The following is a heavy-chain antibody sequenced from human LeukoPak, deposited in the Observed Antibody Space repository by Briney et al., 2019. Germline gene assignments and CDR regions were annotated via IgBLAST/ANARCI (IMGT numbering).Heavy chain of an antibody. Sequence: WASVKVSCKASGYTFTSYAMNWVRQAPGQGLEWMGWINTNTGNPTYAQGFTGRFVFSLDTSVSTAYLQISSLKAEDTAVYYCAREIFPRYCSSTSCYNYYYGMDVWGQGTTVTVSS. J-gene: IGHJ6*02. D-gene: IGHD2-2*02. CDR2: INTNTGNP. CDR1: GYTFTSYA. V-gene: IGHV7-4-1*02. CDR3: AREIFPRYCSSTSCYNYYYGMDV.